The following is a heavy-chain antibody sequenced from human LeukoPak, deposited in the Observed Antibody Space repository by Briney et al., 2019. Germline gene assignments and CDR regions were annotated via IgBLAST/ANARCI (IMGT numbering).Heavy chain of an antibody. CDR2: IYPGDSDT. V-gene: IGHV5-51*01. CDR3: ARMGGGNSVPPVYYMDV. CDR1: GYRFTSYW. Sequence: GESLKISCQGSGYRFTSYWIGWVRQMPGKGLEWMGIIYPGDSDTRYSPSFQGQVTISADKSISTAYLQWSSLKASDTAMYYCARMGGGNSVPPVYYMDVWGKGTTVTVSS. J-gene: IGHJ6*03. D-gene: IGHD4-23*01.